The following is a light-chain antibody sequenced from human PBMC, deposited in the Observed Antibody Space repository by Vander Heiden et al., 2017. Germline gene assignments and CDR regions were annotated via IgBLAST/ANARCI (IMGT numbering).Light chain of an antibody. CDR1: QSRRDSKGYNC. J-gene: IGKJ4*01. CDR3: MQALQTLLT. CDR2: LGA. V-gene: IGKV2-28*01. Sequence: DIVMTHSPLSLPVTPGAPAPISCRSSQSRRDSKGYNCLDWYLQKPGQSPQRLINLGANRAAGVPDRFSGSGSGTDFTLKISRVEAEDVGVYYCMQALQTLLTFGGGTKVEIK.